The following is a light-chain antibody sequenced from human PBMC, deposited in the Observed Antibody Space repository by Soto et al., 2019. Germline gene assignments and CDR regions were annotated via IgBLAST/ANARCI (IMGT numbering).Light chain of an antibody. CDR3: CSYAGSYTPV. CDR2: DVS. V-gene: IGLV2-11*01. CDR1: SSDVGGYNY. J-gene: IGLJ3*02. Sequence: QSVLTQPRSVSGSPGQSVTISCTGTSSDVGGYNYVSWYQQHPGKAPKLMIYDVSKRPSGVPDRFSGSKSGNTASLTISGLQAEEEADYYCCSYAGSYTPVFGGGTKVTVL.